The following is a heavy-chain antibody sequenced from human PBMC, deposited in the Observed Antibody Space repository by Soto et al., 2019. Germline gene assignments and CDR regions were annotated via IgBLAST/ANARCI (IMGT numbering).Heavy chain of an antibody. D-gene: IGHD6-19*01. Sequence: QVQLVQSGAEVKPPGASVKVSCTASGYTFTSYAISWVRQAPGQGLEWMGWVSVYDGSTSYAQKVQDRVTMTTDTSTATAYMDLRSLRSDDTAVYYCASVPWDSGWNNLDYWGQGSLVTVSS. CDR1: GYTFTSYA. J-gene: IGHJ4*02. V-gene: IGHV1-18*01. CDR3: ASVPWDSGWNNLDY. CDR2: VSVYDGST.